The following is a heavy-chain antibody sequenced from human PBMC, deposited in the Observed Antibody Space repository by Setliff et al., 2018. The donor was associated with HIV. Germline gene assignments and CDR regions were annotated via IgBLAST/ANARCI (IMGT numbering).Heavy chain of an antibody. CDR1: AFTFNIYA. CDR2: IDANTGIP. V-gene: IGHV7-4-1*02. Sequence: ASVKVSCKASAFTFNIYAIYWVRQAPGQGLEWMGYIDANTGIPTYAQALSGRFVFSLDTSVTTAYLQISSLTAEDTAVYYCARDFLGDPDWSLDYWGQGTLVTVSS. D-gene: IGHD3-9*01. CDR3: ARDFLGDPDWSLDY. J-gene: IGHJ4*02.